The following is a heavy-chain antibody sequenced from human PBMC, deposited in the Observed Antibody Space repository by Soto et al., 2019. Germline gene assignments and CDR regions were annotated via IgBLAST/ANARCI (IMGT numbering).Heavy chain of an antibody. V-gene: IGHV4-59*01. D-gene: IGHD2-21*02. Sequence: QVQLQESGPRLVKPSETLSLTCTVSGGSISSYYWSWIRQPPGKGLEWIGYTYYRGSTNYNPSLKRRVTISVDTSKNQFSLKLSSVTAADTAVYYCARGWGRVFEHWGQGTQVTVSS. J-gene: IGHJ4*02. CDR3: ARGWGRVFEH. CDR1: GGSISSYY. CDR2: TYYRGST.